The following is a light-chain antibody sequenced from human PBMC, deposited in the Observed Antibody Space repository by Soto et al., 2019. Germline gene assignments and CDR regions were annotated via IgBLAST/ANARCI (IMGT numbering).Light chain of an antibody. CDR3: QKYHCASWT. J-gene: IGKJ1*01. Sequence: DIQMTQSPSSLSASVGERVTITCRASQGISNYLAWYQQKPGKVPKLLIYAASTLQSGVPSRFSGSGSGTDFTLTISSLQPEDVATYYYQKYHCASWTFGQGTKVEIK. V-gene: IGKV1-27*01. CDR2: AAS. CDR1: QGISNY.